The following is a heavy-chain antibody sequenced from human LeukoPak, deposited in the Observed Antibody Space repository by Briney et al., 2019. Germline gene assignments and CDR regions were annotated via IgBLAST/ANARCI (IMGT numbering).Heavy chain of an antibody. D-gene: IGHD3-10*01. V-gene: IGHV1-18*01. CDR2: ISAYNGNT. CDR3: ARQPFRYGSGSYYPYYFDY. J-gene: IGHJ4*02. CDR1: GYTFTSYG. Sequence: ASVKVSCKASGYTFTSYGISWMRQAPGQGLEWMGWISAYNGNTNYAQKLQGRVTMTTDTSTSTAYMELRSLRSDDTAVYYCARQPFRYGSGSYYPYYFDYWGQGTLVTVSS.